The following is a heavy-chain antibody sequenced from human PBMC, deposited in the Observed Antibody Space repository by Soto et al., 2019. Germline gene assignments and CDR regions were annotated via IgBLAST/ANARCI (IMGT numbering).Heavy chain of an antibody. CDR3: ARGPPDYYYYGMDV. V-gene: IGHV1-8*01. CDR2: MNPNSGNT. Sequence: ASVKVSCKASGHTFTSYDINWVRQATGQGLEWMGWMNPNSGNTGYAQKFQGRVTMTRNTSISTAYMELSSLRSEDTAVYYCARGPPDYYYYGMDVWGQGTTVTVSS. CDR1: GHTFTSYD. J-gene: IGHJ6*02.